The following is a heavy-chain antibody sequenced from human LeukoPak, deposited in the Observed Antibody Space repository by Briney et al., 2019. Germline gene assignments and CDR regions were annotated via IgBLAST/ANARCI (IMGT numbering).Heavy chain of an antibody. J-gene: IGHJ4*02. V-gene: IGHV3-7*03. CDR3: ARDKIEGATNFDY. D-gene: IGHD1-26*01. Sequence: GGSLRLSCAASGFTFSSYWMSWVRQAPGKGLEWVANIKQDGSEKYYVDSVKGRSTISRDNAKNSLYLQMNSLRAEDTAVYYCARDKIEGATNFDYWGQGTLVTVSS. CDR2: IKQDGSEK. CDR1: GFTFSSYW.